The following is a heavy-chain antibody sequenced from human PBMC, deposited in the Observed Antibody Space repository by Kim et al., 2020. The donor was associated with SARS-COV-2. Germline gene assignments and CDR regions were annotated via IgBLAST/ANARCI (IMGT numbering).Heavy chain of an antibody. J-gene: IGHJ4*02. V-gene: IGHV1-3*01. Sequence: DNTKFSQKIQGRVTITRDTSASTAYMELTSLRSEDTAIYYCARGSGWAFDYWGQGTLVTVAS. D-gene: IGHD6-19*01. CDR3: ARGSGWAFDY. CDR2: DNT.